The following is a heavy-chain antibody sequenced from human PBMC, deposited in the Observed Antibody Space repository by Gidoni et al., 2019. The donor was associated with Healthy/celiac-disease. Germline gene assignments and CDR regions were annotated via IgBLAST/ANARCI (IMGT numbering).Heavy chain of an antibody. CDR1: GFPFSSYA. CDR3: AKGVEMATISCGIDY. J-gene: IGHJ4*02. D-gene: IGHD5-12*01. Sequence: EVQLLESGGGLVQPGGSLRLSCAASGFPFSSYAMSWVRQAPGKGLEWVSAISGSGGSTYYADSVKGRFTISRDNSKNTLYLQMNSLRAEDTAVYYCAKGVEMATISCGIDYWGQGTLVTVSS. V-gene: IGHV3-23*01. CDR2: ISGSGGST.